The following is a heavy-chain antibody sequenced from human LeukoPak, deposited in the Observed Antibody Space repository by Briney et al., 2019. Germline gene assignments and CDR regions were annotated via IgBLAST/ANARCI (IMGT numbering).Heavy chain of an antibody. J-gene: IGHJ6*02. CDR2: ISYSGTT. CDR1: GGSVSSGTYY. V-gene: IGHV4-61*01. D-gene: IGHD6-19*01. CDR3: ARDALDSSGWFYHGMDV. Sequence: ASETLSLTCTVSGGSVSSGTYYWSWIRQPPGKGLEWIGYISYSGTTNYNPSLKSRVTMSVDTSKNQFSLKLTSVIAADTAVYYCARDALDSSGWFYHGMDVWGQGTTVTVSS.